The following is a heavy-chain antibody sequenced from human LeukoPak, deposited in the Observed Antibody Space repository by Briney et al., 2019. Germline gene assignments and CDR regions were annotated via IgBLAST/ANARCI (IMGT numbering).Heavy chain of an antibody. CDR1: GYTFTHHY. Sequence: ASVKVSCKASGYTFTHHYIHWVRQAPGQGLEWMGIINPNGGATSYAQRFQGRVTMTRDTSISTAYMELSRLRSDDTAVYYCASKGGYYDSSGYPFDYWGQGTLVTVSS. D-gene: IGHD3-22*01. CDR3: ASKGGYYDSSGYPFDY. V-gene: IGHV1-46*01. CDR2: INPNGGAT. J-gene: IGHJ4*02.